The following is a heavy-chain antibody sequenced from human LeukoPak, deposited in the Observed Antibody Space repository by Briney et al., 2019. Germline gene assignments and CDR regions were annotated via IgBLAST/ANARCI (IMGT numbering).Heavy chain of an antibody. V-gene: IGHV3-74*01. CDR1: GFTFSSYW. D-gene: IGHD3-22*01. J-gene: IGHJ4*02. CDR2: ISSDGSTT. CDR3: ARVPLPPNYDSSGYYRPGDY. Sequence: GGSLRLSCAASGFTFSSYWMHWVRQGPGKGLVWVSRISSDGSTTSYADSVKGRFTISRDNAKDTLYLQMNSLRVEDTAVYYCARVPLPPNYDSSGYYRPGDYWGQGTLVTVSS.